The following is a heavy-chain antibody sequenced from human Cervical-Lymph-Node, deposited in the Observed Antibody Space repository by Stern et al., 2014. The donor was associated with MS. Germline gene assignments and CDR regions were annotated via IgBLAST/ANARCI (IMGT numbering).Heavy chain of an antibody. Sequence: EQLLESGGGLVKPGGSLRLSCAASGFTFSDYYMSWIRQAAGKGLEWGSYISSSGSTIYYEDSVKGRFTISRDNAKNSLYLQMNSLRAEDTAVYYCAARGGGTTYLDYWGQGTLVTVSS. D-gene: IGHD1-1*01. J-gene: IGHJ4*02. CDR1: GFTFSDYY. CDR2: ISSSGSTI. V-gene: IGHV3-11*01. CDR3: AARGGGTTYLDY.